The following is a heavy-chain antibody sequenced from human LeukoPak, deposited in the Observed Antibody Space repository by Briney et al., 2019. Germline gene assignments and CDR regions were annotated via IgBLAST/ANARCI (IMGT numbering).Heavy chain of an antibody. V-gene: IGHV4-39*01. J-gene: IGHJ6*02. CDR1: GGSISSSSYY. D-gene: IGHD3-16*01. CDR3: ARRGFQFGYYYYGMDV. CDR2: IYYSGST. Sequence: PSETLSLTCTVSGGSISSSSYYWGWIRQPPGKGLEWIGSIYYSGSTYYNPSLKSRVTISVDTSKNQFSLKLSSVTAADTAVYYCARRGFQFGYYYYGMDVWGQGTTVTVSS.